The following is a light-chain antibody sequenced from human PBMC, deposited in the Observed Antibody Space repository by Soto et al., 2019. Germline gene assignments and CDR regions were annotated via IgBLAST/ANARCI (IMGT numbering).Light chain of an antibody. V-gene: IGKV3-20*01. J-gene: IGKJ4*01. CDR2: AAS. CDR1: QSVGSTF. CDR3: QQYHNWVT. Sequence: EIVLTQSPGTLSVSPGERATLSCRASQSVGSTFLAWYQQKPGQAPRLLIYAASSRATGVPDRFSGSGSGTDFTLTISRLEPEDFAVYYCQQYHNWVTFGGGTKVDIK.